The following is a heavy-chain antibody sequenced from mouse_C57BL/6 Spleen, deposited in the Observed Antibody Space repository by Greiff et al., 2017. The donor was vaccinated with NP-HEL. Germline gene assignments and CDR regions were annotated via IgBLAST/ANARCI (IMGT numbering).Heavy chain of an antibody. CDR1: GYTFTSYG. D-gene: IGHD1-1*01. V-gene: IGHV1-81*01. J-gene: IGHJ1*03. Sequence: VQLQQSGAELARPGASVKLSCKASGYTFTSYGISWVKQRTGQGLEWIGEIYPRSGNTYYNEKFKGKATLTADKSSSTAYMELRSLTSEDSAVYFCARLEYYYGSSYGYFDVWGTGTTVTVSS. CDR3: ARLEYYYGSSYGYFDV. CDR2: IYPRSGNT.